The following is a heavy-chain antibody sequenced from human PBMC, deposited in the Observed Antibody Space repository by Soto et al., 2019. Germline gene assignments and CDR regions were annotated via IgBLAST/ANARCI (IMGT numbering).Heavy chain of an antibody. CDR1: GGSISSSSYY. D-gene: IGHD1-26*01. CDR2: IYYSGST. CDR3: ARVGRRNWFDP. Sequence: PSETLSLTCTVSGGSISSSSYYWGWIRQPPGKGLEWIGSIYYSGSTYYNPSLKSRVTISVDTSKNQFSLKLRSEDTAVYYCARVGRRNWFDPWGQGTLVTVSS. V-gene: IGHV4-39*01. J-gene: IGHJ5*02.